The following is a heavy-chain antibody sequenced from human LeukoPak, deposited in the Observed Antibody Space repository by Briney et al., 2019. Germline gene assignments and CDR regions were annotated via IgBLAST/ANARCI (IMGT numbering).Heavy chain of an antibody. Sequence: SETLSLTCTVSGDSISCYYWSWIRQPPGKGLECIGYIYYSGSTNYNPSLKSRVTISVDTSRNQFSLKLTSVTAADTAVYYCAKVRDRDSSGYYWGFEYWGQGTLVTVSS. CDR2: IYYSGST. CDR3: AKVRDRDSSGYYWGFEY. V-gene: IGHV4-59*08. D-gene: IGHD3-22*01. CDR1: GDSISCYY. J-gene: IGHJ4*02.